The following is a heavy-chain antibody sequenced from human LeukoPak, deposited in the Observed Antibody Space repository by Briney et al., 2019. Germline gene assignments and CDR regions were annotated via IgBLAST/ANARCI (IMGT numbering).Heavy chain of an antibody. CDR2: TYYRSKWYY. J-gene: IGHJ4*02. CDR3: ARENSSAYDY. V-gene: IGHV6-1*01. Sequence: SQTLSLTCAISGDSVSTNSAAWNLIRQSPSRGLEWLGRTYYRSKWYYDYALSVKSRITINPDTSKNQFSLHLNSVTPEDTAVYYCARENSSAYDYWGQGTLVTVSS. CDR1: GDSVSTNSAA. D-gene: IGHD6-19*01.